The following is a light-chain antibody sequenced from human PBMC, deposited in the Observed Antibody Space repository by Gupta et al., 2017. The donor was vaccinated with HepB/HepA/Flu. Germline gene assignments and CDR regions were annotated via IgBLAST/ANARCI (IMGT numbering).Light chain of an antibody. Sequence: DIVMTQSPDSLAVSLGERATINCKSSQSVLYSSNNRNHLAWYQKKPGQPPKLLIYWASTRASGVPDRFSGSGSGTDFTLTITSLQAEDVAVYYCQQYYSNVIFGGGTKVEIK. V-gene: IGKV4-1*01. CDR1: QSVLYSSNNRNH. J-gene: IGKJ4*01. CDR3: QQYYSNVI. CDR2: WAS.